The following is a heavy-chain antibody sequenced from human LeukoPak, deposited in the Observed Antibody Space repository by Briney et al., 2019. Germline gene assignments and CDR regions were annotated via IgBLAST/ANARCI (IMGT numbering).Heavy chain of an antibody. CDR3: ARGNWPSLDY. V-gene: IGHV1-69*13. CDR2: IIPIFGTA. CDR1: GGTFSSYA. Sequence: VASVKVSCKASGGTFSSYAISWVRQTPGQGLEWMGGIIPIFGTANYAQKFQGRVTITADESTSTAYMELSSLRSEDTAVYYCARGNWPSLDYWGQGTLVTVSS. J-gene: IGHJ4*02.